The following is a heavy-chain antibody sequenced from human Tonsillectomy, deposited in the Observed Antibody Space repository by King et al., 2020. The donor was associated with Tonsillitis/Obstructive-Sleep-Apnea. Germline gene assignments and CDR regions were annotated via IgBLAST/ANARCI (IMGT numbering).Heavy chain of an antibody. Sequence: VQLQQWGAGLLKPSETLSLTCAVYGGSFSGYSWTWLRQPPGKGLEWIGEINHSGSTNYNPPLKSRVTMSVDTSKNQFSLKLSSVTAADTAVYYCARVRHSINHYYYMDVWGKGTTVTVSS. D-gene: IGHD2/OR15-2a*01. CDR3: ARVRHSINHYYYMDV. CDR2: INHSGST. J-gene: IGHJ6*03. CDR1: GGSFSGYS. V-gene: IGHV4-34*01.